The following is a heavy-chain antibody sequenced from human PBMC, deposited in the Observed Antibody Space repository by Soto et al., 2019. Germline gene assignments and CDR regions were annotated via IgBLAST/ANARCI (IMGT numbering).Heavy chain of an antibody. CDR3: VRVYGEIDY. CDR2: MNPKSGNT. CDR1: GYTFTYYD. Sequence: QVQLVQSGAEVKKPGASVKVSCKASGYTFTYYDINWVRQATGQGLEWMGWMNPKSGNTGYAQQFQGRVTMTRSTSINTAYMELSSLRSEDTAVYYCVRVYGEIDYWGQGTLVTVSS. J-gene: IGHJ4*02. V-gene: IGHV1-8*01. D-gene: IGHD4-17*01.